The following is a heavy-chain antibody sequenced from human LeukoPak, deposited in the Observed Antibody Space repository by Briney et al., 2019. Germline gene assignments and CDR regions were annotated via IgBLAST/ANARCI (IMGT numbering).Heavy chain of an antibody. J-gene: IGHJ4*02. CDR1: GFTFSDYY. D-gene: IGHD2-15*01. CDR3: ASLCGGSCYRGYYFDY. V-gene: IGHV3-11*01. Sequence: GGSLRPSCAASGFTFSDYYMSWIRQAPGKGLEWVSYISSSGSTIYYADSVKGRFTISRDNAKNSLYLQMNSLRAEDTAVYYCASLCGGSCYRGYYFDYWGQGTLVTVSS. CDR2: ISSSGSTI.